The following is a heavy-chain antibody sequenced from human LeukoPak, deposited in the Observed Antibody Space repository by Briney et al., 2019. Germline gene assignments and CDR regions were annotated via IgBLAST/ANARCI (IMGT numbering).Heavy chain of an antibody. CDR1: GFTFSSYG. CDR3: AKDVDYSLDY. D-gene: IGHD4-11*01. Sequence: GGSLRLSCAASGFTFSSYGMHWVRQAPGKGLEWVEFIRYDGSNKYYADSVKGRFTISRDNSKNTLYLQMNSLRAEDTAVYYCAKDVDYSLDYWGQGTLVTVSS. J-gene: IGHJ4*02. V-gene: IGHV3-30*02. CDR2: IRYDGSNK.